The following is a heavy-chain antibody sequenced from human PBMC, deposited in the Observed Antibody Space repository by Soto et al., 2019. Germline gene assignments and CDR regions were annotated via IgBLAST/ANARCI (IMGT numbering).Heavy chain of an antibody. CDR3: AKDWVGGSNKYYFEY. CDR1: GFTFRDYG. Sequence: QTGGSLRLSCVASGFTFRDYGMHWVRQAPGKGLEWVAGISHHGLKEHYADSVKGRFTISRDNSKKTVYLQLNSLRGDDTAVYYCAKDWVGGSNKYYFEYWGQGTLV. J-gene: IGHJ4*02. V-gene: IGHV3-30*18. D-gene: IGHD1-26*01. CDR2: ISHHGLKE.